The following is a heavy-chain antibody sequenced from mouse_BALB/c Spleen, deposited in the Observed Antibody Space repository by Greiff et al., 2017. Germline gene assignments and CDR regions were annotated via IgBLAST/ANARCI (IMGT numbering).Heavy chain of an antibody. D-gene: IGHD2-4*01. V-gene: IGHV1-18*01. CDR2: INPNNGGT. J-gene: IGHJ2*01. Sequence: EVQLQQSGPELVKPGASVKIPCKASGYTFTDYNMDWVKQSHGKSLEWIGDINPNNGGTIYNQKFKGKATLTVDKSSSTAYMELRSLTSEDTAVYYCARREYDYALFDYWGQGTTLTVSS. CDR3: ARREYDYALFDY. CDR1: GYTFTDYN.